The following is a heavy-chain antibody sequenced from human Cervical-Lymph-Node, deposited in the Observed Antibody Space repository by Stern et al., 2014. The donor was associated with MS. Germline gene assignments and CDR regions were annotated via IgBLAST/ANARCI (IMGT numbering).Heavy chain of an antibody. CDR3: ARSRQLVILNWFDP. CDR2: TIPIFGTA. CDR1: GGTFSSYA. D-gene: IGHD6-6*01. Sequence: QVQLVQSGAEVKKPGSSGKVSCKASGGTFSSYAISWGRQAPGQGLAWMGGTIPIFGTANYAQKFQGRVTITADESTSTAYMELSSLRSEDTAVYYCARSRQLVILNWFDPWGQGTLVTVSS. J-gene: IGHJ5*02. V-gene: IGHV1-69*01.